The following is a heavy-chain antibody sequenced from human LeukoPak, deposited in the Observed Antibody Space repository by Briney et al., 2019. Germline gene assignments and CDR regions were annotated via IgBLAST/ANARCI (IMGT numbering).Heavy chain of an antibody. CDR2: ITASGAAT. CDR3: AKDSLVATSHFDS. Sequence: PGGSLRLSCAASGFTFSSYEMNWVRQAPGKGLEGVSAITASGAATYIADSVKGRFVISRDNSKNTLYLQMNSLRAEDTAVYFCAKDSLVATSHFDSWGRGTLVTVSS. J-gene: IGHJ4*02. D-gene: IGHD5-12*01. CDR1: GFTFSSYE. V-gene: IGHV3-23*01.